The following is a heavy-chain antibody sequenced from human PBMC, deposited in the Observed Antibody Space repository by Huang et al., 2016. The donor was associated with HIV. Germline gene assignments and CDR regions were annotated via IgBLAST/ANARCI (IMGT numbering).Heavy chain of an antibody. J-gene: IGHJ4*02. Sequence: QVQLVESGGGVVQPGRSLRISCAASGFTFSSYGMHWVRQAPGKGRGWVAVISDDAKTKYYADSVKGRFSISRDNSKTTVYLQLNSLRLEDTAVYYCAKGGSAAAVLDFWGQGTLVTVSS. D-gene: IGHD6-13*01. V-gene: IGHV3-30*18. CDR1: GFTFSSYG. CDR2: ISDDAKTK. CDR3: AKGGSAAAVLDF.